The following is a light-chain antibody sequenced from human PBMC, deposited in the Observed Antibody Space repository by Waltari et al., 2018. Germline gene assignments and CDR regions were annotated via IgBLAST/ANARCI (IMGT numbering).Light chain of an antibody. CDR1: ETVPAGY. J-gene: IGKJ1*01. V-gene: IGKV3-20*01. CDR2: GVS. Sequence: IVLTQSPGTLSLSPGERATLSCRASETVPAGYLAWYQQKPGQSPRLLIYGVSIRATDIPDRFSGSESGTDFTLTVSRLEPEDFAVYYCQQYGNSPWTFGQGTRVEI. CDR3: QQYGNSPWT.